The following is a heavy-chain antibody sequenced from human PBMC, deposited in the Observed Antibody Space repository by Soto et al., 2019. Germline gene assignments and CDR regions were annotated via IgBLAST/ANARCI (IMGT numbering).Heavy chain of an antibody. CDR3: AKAQGGSYFDY. CDR1: GFTFSSYA. Sequence: HPGGSLRLSCAASGFTFSSYAMSWVRQAPGKGLEWVSTISGSDGRTYSTDSVKGRFTISRDNSKNMLYLQMNNLRAEDTAVYYCAKAQGGSYFDYWGQGTLVTVSS. D-gene: IGHD2-15*01. J-gene: IGHJ4*02. V-gene: IGHV3-23*01. CDR2: ISGSDGRT.